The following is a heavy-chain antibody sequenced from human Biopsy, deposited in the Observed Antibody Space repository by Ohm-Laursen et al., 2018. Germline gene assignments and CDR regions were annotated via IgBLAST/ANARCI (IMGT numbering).Heavy chain of an antibody. Sequence: LRLSCAASGVTLSGYGMNWVRQAPGKGLEWVSSISASSSYIYYADSVKGRFTVSRDNTKNTLYLQMNSLRAADTAIYFCATELLPPGVGGPWLDSWGQGTPVTVSS. D-gene: IGHD3-10*01. CDR1: GVTLSGYG. V-gene: IGHV3-21*06. CDR3: ATELLPPGVGGPWLDS. J-gene: IGHJ5*01. CDR2: ISASSSYI.